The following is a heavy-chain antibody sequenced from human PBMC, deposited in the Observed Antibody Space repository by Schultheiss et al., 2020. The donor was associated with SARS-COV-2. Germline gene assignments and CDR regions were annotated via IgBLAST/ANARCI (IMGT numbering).Heavy chain of an antibody. D-gene: IGHD2-2*01. CDR1: GGPFSGYY. Sequence: SETLSLTCAVYGGPFSGYYWSWIRQPPGKGLEWIGEINHSGSTNYNPSLKSRVTISVDTSKNQFSLKLSSVTAADTAVYYCWVVVPAATDIWGQGTMVTVSS. CDR3: WVVVPAATDI. CDR2: INHSGST. V-gene: IGHV4-34*01. J-gene: IGHJ3*02.